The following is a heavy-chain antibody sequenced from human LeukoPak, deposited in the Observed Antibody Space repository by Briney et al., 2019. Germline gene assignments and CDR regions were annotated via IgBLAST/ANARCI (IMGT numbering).Heavy chain of an antibody. J-gene: IGHJ5*02. Sequence: SETLSLTCAVYGGSFSGYYWSWIRQLPGKGLEWIGEINHSGSTNYNPSLKSRVTISVDTSKNQFSLKLSSVTAADTAVYYCAREKARSHIVVVPAAHRGWFDPWGQGTLVTVSS. CDR1: GGSFSGYY. CDR3: AREKARSHIVVVPAAHRGWFDP. V-gene: IGHV4-34*01. CDR2: INHSGST. D-gene: IGHD2-2*01.